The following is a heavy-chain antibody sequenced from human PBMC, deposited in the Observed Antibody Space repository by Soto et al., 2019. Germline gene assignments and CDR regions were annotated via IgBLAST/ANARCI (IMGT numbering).Heavy chain of an antibody. CDR3: ARGPGYSSGWYLVHYGMDV. Sequence: GGSLRLSCAASGFTFSSYEMNWVRQAPGKGLEWVSYISSSGSTIYYADSVKGRFTISRDNAKNSLYLQMNSLRAEDTAVYYCARGPGYSSGWYLVHYGMDVWGQGTTVTVSS. V-gene: IGHV3-48*03. CDR2: ISSSGSTI. J-gene: IGHJ6*02. D-gene: IGHD6-19*01. CDR1: GFTFSSYE.